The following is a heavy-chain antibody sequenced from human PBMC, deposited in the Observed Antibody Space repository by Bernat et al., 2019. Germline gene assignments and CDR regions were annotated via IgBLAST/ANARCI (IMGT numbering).Heavy chain of an antibody. J-gene: IGHJ2*01. Sequence: EVQLVESGGGLVQPGGSLRLSCAASGFTFSSYSMNWVRQAPGKGLEWVSGISWNSGSIGYADSVKGRFTISRDNAKNSLYLQMNSLRAEDTALYYCAKDFGIAAAATGYFDLWGRGTLVTVSS. D-gene: IGHD6-13*01. CDR1: GFTFSSYS. CDR2: ISWNSGSI. CDR3: AKDFGIAAAATGYFDL. V-gene: IGHV3-9*01.